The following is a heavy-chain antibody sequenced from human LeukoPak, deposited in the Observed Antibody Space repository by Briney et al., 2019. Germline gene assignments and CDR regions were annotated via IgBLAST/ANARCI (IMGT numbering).Heavy chain of an antibody. CDR2: MNPNSGTT. Sequence: GASVKVSCKASGYTFTSYDINWVRKATCQGLESMGWMNPNSGTTGYAQRFQGRVTMTRNTSISTAYMELSSLRSEDTAVYYCLVMTTVTTSNYYYYYMDVWGKGTTVTVS. J-gene: IGHJ6*03. V-gene: IGHV1-8*01. D-gene: IGHD4-11*01. CDR1: GYTFTSYD. CDR3: LVMTTVTTSNYYYYYMDV.